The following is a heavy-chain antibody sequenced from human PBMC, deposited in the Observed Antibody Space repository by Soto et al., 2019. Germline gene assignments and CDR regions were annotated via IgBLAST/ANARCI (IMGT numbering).Heavy chain of an antibody. CDR2: TYYRSRWYN. Sequence: SQTLSLTCAISGDSVSSNSVAWNWIRQSPSRGLEWLGRTYYRSRWYNGYAVSVKSRMTINPDTSKNQFSLQLNSVTPEDTAVYYCARISYSSRTHYFDYWGQGTLVTVYS. V-gene: IGHV6-1*01. CDR3: ARISYSSRTHYFDY. CDR1: GDSVSSNSVA. J-gene: IGHJ4*02. D-gene: IGHD6-13*01.